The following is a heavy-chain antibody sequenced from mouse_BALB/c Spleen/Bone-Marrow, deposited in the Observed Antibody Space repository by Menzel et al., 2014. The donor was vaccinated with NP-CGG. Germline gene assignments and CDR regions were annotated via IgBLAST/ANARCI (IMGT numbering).Heavy chain of an antibody. CDR3: ARHGITRLLDY. D-gene: IGHD2-4*01. CDR2: IRSGGSYA. Sequence: EVKLMESGGGLVKPGGSLKLSCAAYGFIFSSYAMSWVRQTPEKRLEWVATIRSGGSYAYYPDSVKGRFTISRDNAKNTLCLQMSSLRSEDTAMYYCARHGITRLLDYWGQGTTLTVSS. J-gene: IGHJ2*01. CDR1: GFIFSSYA. V-gene: IGHV5-9-3*01.